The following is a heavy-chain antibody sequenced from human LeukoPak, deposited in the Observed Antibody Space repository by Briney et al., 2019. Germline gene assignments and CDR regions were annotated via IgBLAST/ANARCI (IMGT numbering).Heavy chain of an antibody. J-gene: IGHJ6*02. CDR1: GGSISSYY. V-gene: IGHV4-59*01. CDR2: IYYSGST. Sequence: SETLSLTCTVSGGSISSYYWSWIRQPPGKGLEGIGDIYYSGSTNYNPSLKSRVTISVDTSKNQFSLKLSSVTAADTAVYYCAREDGYCSGGSCYRGMDVWGQGTTVTVSS. CDR3: AREDGYCSGGSCYRGMDV. D-gene: IGHD2-15*01.